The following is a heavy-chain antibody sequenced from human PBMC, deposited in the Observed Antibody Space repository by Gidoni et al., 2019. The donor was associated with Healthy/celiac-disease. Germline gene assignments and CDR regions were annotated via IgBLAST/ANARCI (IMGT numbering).Heavy chain of an antibody. CDR2: INPNSGGT. V-gene: IGHV1-2*02. J-gene: IGHJ4*02. D-gene: IGHD1-1*01. Sequence: QVQLVQSGAAVKKPRASVKVPSTASGYTFTGYYMHWVRQAPGQGLEWMGWINPNSGGTNYAQKFQGRVTMTRDTSISTAYMELSRLRSDDTAVYYCARLYNWNDGADYWGQGTLVTVSS. CDR1: GYTFTGYY. CDR3: ARLYNWNDGADY.